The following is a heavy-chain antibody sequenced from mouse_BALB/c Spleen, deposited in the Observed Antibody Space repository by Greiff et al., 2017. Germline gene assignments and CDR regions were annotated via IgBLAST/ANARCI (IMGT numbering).Heavy chain of an antibody. CDR2: INPYNDGT. CDR1: GYTFTSYV. Sequence: EVQLVESGPELVKPGASVKMSCKASGYTFTSYVMHWVKQKPGQGLEWIGYINPYNDGTKYNEKFKGKATLTSDKSSSTAYMELSSLTSEDSAVYYCGITTVVGAMDYWGQGTSVTVSS. V-gene: IGHV1-14*01. J-gene: IGHJ4*01. D-gene: IGHD1-1*01. CDR3: GITTVVGAMDY.